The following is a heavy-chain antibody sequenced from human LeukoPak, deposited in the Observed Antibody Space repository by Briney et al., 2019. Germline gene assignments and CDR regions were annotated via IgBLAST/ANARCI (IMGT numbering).Heavy chain of an antibody. Sequence: WGSLRLSGAVSGFTVSGDYMSWVRQGPGKGLEWVSVMYTGGATYYADSVKGRFTISRDNSKNTLYLQMNSLRVEDTAVYYCARHDWFDPWGHGTLVTASS. J-gene: IGHJ5*02. CDR2: MYTGGAT. CDR3: ARHDWFDP. CDR1: GFTVSGDY. V-gene: IGHV3-53*01. D-gene: IGHD3-3*01.